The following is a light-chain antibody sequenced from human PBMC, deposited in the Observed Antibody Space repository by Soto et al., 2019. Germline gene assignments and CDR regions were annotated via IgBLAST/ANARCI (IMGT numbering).Light chain of an antibody. V-gene: IGLV2-14*01. J-gene: IGLJ1*01. CDR3: SSYTSSSPCV. CDR1: SSDVGGYNY. CDR2: EVS. Sequence: QSALTQPASVSGSPELSITISCTGTSSDVGGYNYVSWYQQHPGKAPKLMIYEVSNRPSGVSNRFSGSKSGNTASLTISGLQAEDEADYYCSSYTSSSPCVFGTGTKVTVL.